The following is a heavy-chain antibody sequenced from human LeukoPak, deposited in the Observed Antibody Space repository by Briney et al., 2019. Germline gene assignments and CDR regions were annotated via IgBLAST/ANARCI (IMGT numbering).Heavy chain of an antibody. V-gene: IGHV4-39*07. CDR1: GGSISSSSYY. CDR2: INYSGST. D-gene: IGHD2-2*01. J-gene: IGHJ5*02. CDR3: ARVLWYCSSTSCLDGNWFDP. Sequence: SETLSLTCSVSGGSISSSSYYWAWIRQPPGKGLEWIGCINYSGSTYYNPSLKSRVTISGDTSKNQFSLKMSSVTAADTAVYYCARVLWYCSSTSCLDGNWFDPWGQGTLVTVSS.